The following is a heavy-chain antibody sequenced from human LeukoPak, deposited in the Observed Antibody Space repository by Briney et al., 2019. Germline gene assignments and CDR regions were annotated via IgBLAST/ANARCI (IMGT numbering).Heavy chain of an antibody. V-gene: IGHV1-18*01. Sequence: ASVKVSCKPSGYTFTSYGIRWVRQAPGQGLEWMGWICAYNGNTNYAQKLQGRVTMTTDTSTSTAYMELRSLRSDDTAVYYCASLGMVTTGYYYYMDVWGKGTTVTVSS. D-gene: IGHD2-21*02. J-gene: IGHJ6*03. CDR1: GYTFTSYG. CDR3: ASLGMVTTGYYYYMDV. CDR2: ICAYNGNT.